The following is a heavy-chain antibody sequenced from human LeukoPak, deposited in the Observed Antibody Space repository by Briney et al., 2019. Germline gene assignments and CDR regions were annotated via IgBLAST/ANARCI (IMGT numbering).Heavy chain of an antibody. J-gene: IGHJ4*02. Sequence: ASVKVSCKASGYTFTSYGISWVRQAPGQGLEWMGWISAYNGNTNYAQKLQGRVTMTTDTSTSTAYMELRSLRSDDTAVYYCARESAPWRTRGGELSFDYWGQGTLVTVSS. V-gene: IGHV1-18*01. CDR1: GYTFTSYG. CDR2: ISAYNGNT. D-gene: IGHD3-10*01. CDR3: ARESAPWRTRGGELSFDY.